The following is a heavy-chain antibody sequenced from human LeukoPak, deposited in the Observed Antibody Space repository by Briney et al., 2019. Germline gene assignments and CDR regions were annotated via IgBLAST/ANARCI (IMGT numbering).Heavy chain of an antibody. CDR1: GFTVSSNY. V-gene: IGHV3-53*01. J-gene: IGHJ3*02. Sequence: GGSLRLSCAASGFTVSSNYMSWVRQAPGKGLEWVSIIYSGGSTFYADSVKGRFTISRDNSKNTLYLQMNSLRAEDTAMYYCARLPMTLDAFDIWGQGTMVTVSS. CDR3: ARLPMTLDAFDI. D-gene: IGHD3-22*01. CDR2: IYSGGST.